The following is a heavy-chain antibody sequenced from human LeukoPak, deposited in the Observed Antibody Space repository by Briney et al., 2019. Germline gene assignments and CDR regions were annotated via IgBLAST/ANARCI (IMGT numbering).Heavy chain of an antibody. Sequence: SETLSLTCTVSGGSISSYYWSWIRQPPGKGLEWIGYIYYSGSTNYNPSLKSRVTISVDTSKNQFSLKLSSVTAADTAVYYCARGPYYDSSGTEYYYYYYGMDVWGQGTTVTVSS. V-gene: IGHV4-59*12. D-gene: IGHD3-22*01. CDR2: IYYSGST. CDR3: ARGPYYDSSGTEYYYYYYGMDV. CDR1: GGSISSYY. J-gene: IGHJ6*02.